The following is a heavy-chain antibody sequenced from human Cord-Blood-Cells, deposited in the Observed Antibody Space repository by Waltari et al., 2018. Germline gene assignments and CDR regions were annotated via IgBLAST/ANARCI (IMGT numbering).Heavy chain of an antibody. V-gene: IGHV4-34*01. Sequence: QVQLQQWGAGLLKPSETLSLTCAVYGGSFSGYYSRWIRQPPGKGLGWIGEINHSGSTNYNPSLKSRVTISVDTSKNQFSLKLSSVTAADTAVYYCARGRTTVTFYYFDYWGQGTLVTVSS. D-gene: IGHD4-17*01. CDR3: ARGRTTVTFYYFDY. CDR2: INHSGST. J-gene: IGHJ4*02. CDR1: GGSFSGYY.